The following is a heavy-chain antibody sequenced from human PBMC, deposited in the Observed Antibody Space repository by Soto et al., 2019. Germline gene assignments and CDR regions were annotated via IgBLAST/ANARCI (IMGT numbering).Heavy chain of an antibody. CDR1: GFTFSSYW. CDR3: ARYTRYSSSWYDLNWFDP. J-gene: IGHJ5*02. CDR2: IKQDGSEK. D-gene: IGHD6-13*01. V-gene: IGHV3-7*01. Sequence: GGSLRLSCAASGFTFSSYWMSWVRQAPGKGLEWVANIKQDGSEKYYVDSVKGRFTISRDNAKNSLYLQMNSLRAEDTAVYYCARYTRYSSSWYDLNWFDPWGQGTLVTVSS.